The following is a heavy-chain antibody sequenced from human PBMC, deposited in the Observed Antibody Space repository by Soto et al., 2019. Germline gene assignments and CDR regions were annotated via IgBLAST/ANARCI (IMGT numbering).Heavy chain of an antibody. V-gene: IGHV4-30-2*01. Sequence: SGTPSPTCPVSCGSLSSGGYSWSLVRQPPGKGLEWIGYIYHGSTYYNPSLKSRVTISVDRSKNQFSLKLSSVTAADTAVYYCARITYCGGDCYRGFDPWGQGTLVTVSS. D-gene: IGHD2-21*02. J-gene: IGHJ5*02. CDR2: IYHGST. CDR1: CGSLSSGGYS. CDR3: ARITYCGGDCYRGFDP.